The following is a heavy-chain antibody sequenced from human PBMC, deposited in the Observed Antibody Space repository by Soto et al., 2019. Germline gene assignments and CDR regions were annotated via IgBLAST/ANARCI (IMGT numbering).Heavy chain of an antibody. CDR2: ISSSSSDI. D-gene: IGHD1-26*01. CDR3: ARVLGGSYYYFDY. CDR1: GFTFSTYS. Sequence: EVQLVESGGGLVKPGGSLRLSCAASGFTFSTYSMNWVRQAPGKGLEWVSSISSSSSDIYYADSVKGRLTISRDNAKNSLYLQMNSLRAEDTAVYYCARVLGGSYYYFDYCGQGTLVTVSS. J-gene: IGHJ4*02. V-gene: IGHV3-21*01.